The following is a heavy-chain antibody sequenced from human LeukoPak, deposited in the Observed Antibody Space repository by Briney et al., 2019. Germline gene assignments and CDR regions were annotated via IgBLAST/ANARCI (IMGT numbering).Heavy chain of an antibody. D-gene: IGHD1-1*01. CDR2: ISGSGGST. Sequence: PGGSLRLSCAASGFTFSSYAMGWVRQAPGKGLEWVSAISGSGGSTYYADRVKGRFAISRDNSKNTLYLQMTGLRAGDTAEYYCAKSLFTSATGTGRAFHIRGQGTMVTVSS. J-gene: IGHJ3*02. CDR1: GFTFSSYA. V-gene: IGHV3-23*01. CDR3: AKSLFTSATGTGRAFHI.